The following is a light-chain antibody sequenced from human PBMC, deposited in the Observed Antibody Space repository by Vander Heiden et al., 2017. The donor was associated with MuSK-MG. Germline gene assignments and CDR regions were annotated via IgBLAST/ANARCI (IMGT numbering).Light chain of an antibody. J-gene: IGLJ3*02. V-gene: IGLV1-40*01. Sequence: QSVLTQPPSVSGAPGQRVTISCTGSSSNIGAGYNVHWYQQLPGTAPKLLIYGNDNRPSGVPDRFSGSKSGTSASLAITGLQAEDEADFYCQSYDRSLSGLVCGGGTKLTVL. CDR3: QSYDRSLSGLV. CDR2: GND. CDR1: SSNIGAGYN.